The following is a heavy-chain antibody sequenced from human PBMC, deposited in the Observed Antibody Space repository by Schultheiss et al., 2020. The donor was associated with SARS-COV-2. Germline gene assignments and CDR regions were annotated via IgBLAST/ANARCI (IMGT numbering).Heavy chain of an antibody. CDR3: ARNVGATRIMDY. D-gene: IGHD1-26*01. CDR1: GYTFTGYY. J-gene: IGHJ4*02. CDR2: INPNSGGT. V-gene: IGHV1-2*06. Sequence: ASVKVSCKASGYTFTGYYMHWVRQAPGQGLEWMGRINPNSGGTNYAQKFQGRVTMTRDTSISTAYMELGRLRSDDTAVYYCARNVGATRIMDYWGQGTLVTVSS.